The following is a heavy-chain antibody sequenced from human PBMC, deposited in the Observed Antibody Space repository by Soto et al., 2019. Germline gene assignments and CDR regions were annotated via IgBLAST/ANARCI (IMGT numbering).Heavy chain of an antibody. Sequence: QVQLVESGGGVVQPGRSLRLSCAASGFTFSSYGMHWVRQAPGKGLEWVAVISYDGSNKYYADSVKGRFTISRDNSKNTLYLQMNSLRAEGTAVYYCAKDKAIFGVVDGPYFDYWGQGTLVTVSS. CDR2: ISYDGSNK. CDR1: GFTFSSYG. CDR3: AKDKAIFGVVDGPYFDY. J-gene: IGHJ4*02. V-gene: IGHV3-30*18. D-gene: IGHD3-3*01.